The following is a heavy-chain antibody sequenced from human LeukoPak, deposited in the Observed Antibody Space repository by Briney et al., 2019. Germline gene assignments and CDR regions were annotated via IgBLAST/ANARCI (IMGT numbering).Heavy chain of an antibody. CDR1: GFTFSSCA. CDR3: AKALSGYASSGTVY. CDR2: ISSSGVST. V-gene: IGHV3-23*01. Sequence: GGSLRLSCAASGFTFSSCAMSWVRQAPGKGLEWVSIISSSGVSTYYADSVKGRFTISRDNSKNTLYLQMNNLRAEDTAVYYCAKALSGYASSGTVYWGQGTLVTVSS. D-gene: IGHD6-13*01. J-gene: IGHJ4*02.